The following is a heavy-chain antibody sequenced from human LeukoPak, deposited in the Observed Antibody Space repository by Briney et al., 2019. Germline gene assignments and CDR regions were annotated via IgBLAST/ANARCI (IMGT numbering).Heavy chain of an antibody. CDR3: ARIPDRSPYYYDSSGFDWFDP. Sequence: PSETLSLTWTVSGGSISSYYWSWIRQPPGKGLEWIGYIYYSGSTNYNPSLKSRVTISVDTSKNQFSLKLSSVTAADTAVYYCARIPDRSPYYYDSSGFDWFDPWGQGTLVTVSS. CDR2: IYYSGST. CDR1: GGSISSYY. D-gene: IGHD3-22*01. J-gene: IGHJ5*02. V-gene: IGHV4-59*01.